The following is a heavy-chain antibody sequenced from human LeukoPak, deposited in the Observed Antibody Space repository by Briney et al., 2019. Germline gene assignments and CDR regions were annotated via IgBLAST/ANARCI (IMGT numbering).Heavy chain of an antibody. Sequence: AGGSLRLSCAASGFTLSNYGMHWVRQAPGKGLEWVSTITTRSGSTYYADSVKGRFTISRDNSKNTLYLQMNSLRAEDTAVYYCAKEVSWRVAGTMGLDYWGQGTLVTVSS. CDR1: GFTLSNYG. CDR2: ITTRSGST. CDR3: AKEVSWRVAGTMGLDY. J-gene: IGHJ4*02. V-gene: IGHV3-23*01. D-gene: IGHD6-19*01.